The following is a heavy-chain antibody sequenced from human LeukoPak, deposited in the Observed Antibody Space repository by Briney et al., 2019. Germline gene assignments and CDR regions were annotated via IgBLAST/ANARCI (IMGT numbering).Heavy chain of an antibody. V-gene: IGHV1-18*01. J-gene: IGHJ4*02. Sequence: AASVKVSCKASGYTFTSYGISWVRQAPGQGLEWMGWISAYNGNTNYAQKLQGRVTMTTDTSTSTAYMELRSLRSDDTAVYYCARMRGVGATRGVFDYWGQGTLVTVSS. CDR1: GYTFTSYG. CDR3: ARMRGVGATRGVFDY. D-gene: IGHD1-26*01. CDR2: ISAYNGNT.